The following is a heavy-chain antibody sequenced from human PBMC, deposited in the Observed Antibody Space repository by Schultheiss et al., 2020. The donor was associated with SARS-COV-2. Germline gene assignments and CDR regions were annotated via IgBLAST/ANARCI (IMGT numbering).Heavy chain of an antibody. CDR1: GGSISSYY. V-gene: IGHV4-4*07. D-gene: IGHD6-6*01. J-gene: IGHJ4*02. CDR3: ARVRGSYSSSPGSGVDFDY. CDR2: IYTSGST. Sequence: GSLRLSCTVSGGSISSYYWSWIRQPPGKGLEWIGSIYTSGSTNYNPSLKSRVTMSVDTSKNQFSLKLSSVTAADTAVYYCARVRGSYSSSPGSGVDFDYWGQGTLVTVSS.